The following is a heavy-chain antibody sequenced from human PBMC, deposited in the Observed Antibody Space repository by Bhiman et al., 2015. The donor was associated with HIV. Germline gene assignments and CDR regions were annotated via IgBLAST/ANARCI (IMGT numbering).Heavy chain of an antibody. J-gene: IGHJ4*02. CDR3: TTDRSYDWLTNVY. V-gene: IGHV3-15*01. Sequence: EVQLVESGGGLVKTGGSLRLSCAASGLTFSNAWMSWVRQAPGKGLEWVGRIKSKTDGGTIHYAAPVKGRFIISRDDSKNTLYLQMNSLKTEDTAMYYCTTDRSYDWLTNVYWGQGTLVTVSS. CDR1: GLTFSNAW. D-gene: IGHD3-9*01. CDR2: IKSKTDGGTI.